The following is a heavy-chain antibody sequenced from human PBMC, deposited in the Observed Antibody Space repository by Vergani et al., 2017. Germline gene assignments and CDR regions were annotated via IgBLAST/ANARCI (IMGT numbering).Heavy chain of an antibody. J-gene: IGHJ4*02. CDR1: GSFISSGYY. V-gene: IGHV4-38-2*01. CDR3: ARASWGDYYFDY. Sequence: QVQLQESDPGLVKPSETLSLTCVVSGSFISSGYYWGWIRQPPGKGLEWIGSIYHSGRTYYNPSLKSRVTISVETSKNQFSLKLSSVTAADTAVYHCARASWGDYYFDYWGQGTLVTVSS. CDR2: IYHSGRT. D-gene: IGHD2-21*02.